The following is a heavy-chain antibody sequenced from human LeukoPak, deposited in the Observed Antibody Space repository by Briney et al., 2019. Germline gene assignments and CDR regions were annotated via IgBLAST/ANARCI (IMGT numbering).Heavy chain of an antibody. J-gene: IGHJ4*02. CDR3: ARSIAPCMAAAVPFDY. CDR1: GFSLSTSGMC. Sequence: SGPTLVNPTQTLTLTCTFSGFSLSTSGMCVSWIRHPPGKALEWLALIAWDDDKYYSTSLKTRLTISKDTYKNPVVLTMTNMDPVDTAAYYCARSIAPCMAAAVPFDYWGQGTLVTVSS. V-gene: IGHV2-70*01. CDR2: IAWDDDK. D-gene: IGHD6-13*01.